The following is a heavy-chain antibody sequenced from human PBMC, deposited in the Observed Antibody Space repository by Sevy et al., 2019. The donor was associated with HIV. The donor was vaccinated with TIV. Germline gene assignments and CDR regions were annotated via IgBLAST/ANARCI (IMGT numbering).Heavy chain of an antibody. D-gene: IGHD2-15*01. CDR1: GFTFTSYA. CDR2: ISGRGGST. Sequence: GGSLRLSCAASGFTFTSYAMRWVRQAPGMGLEWVSAISGRGGSTYYADSVKGRFTISRDNSKNTLYLQMNSLRAEDTAVYYCAKGARCSGGSCYSRGAFDIWGQGTMVTVSS. CDR3: AKGARCSGGSCYSRGAFDI. V-gene: IGHV3-23*01. J-gene: IGHJ3*02.